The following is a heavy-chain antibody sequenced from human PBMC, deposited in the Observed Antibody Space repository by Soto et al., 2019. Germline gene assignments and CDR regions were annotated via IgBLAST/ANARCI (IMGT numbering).Heavy chain of an antibody. Sequence: QVQLVQSGAEVKKPGSSVKVSCKASGGTFSSYTISWVRQAPGQGLEWMGRIIPILGIANYAQKFQGRVTITEDKSTSTAYMELRSLRSEDTAVYYCASQPITYYYGSGSLKDPYNWFDPWGQGTLVTVSS. CDR2: IIPILGIA. D-gene: IGHD3-10*01. J-gene: IGHJ5*02. CDR1: GGTFSSYT. V-gene: IGHV1-69*02. CDR3: ASQPITYYYGSGSLKDPYNWFDP.